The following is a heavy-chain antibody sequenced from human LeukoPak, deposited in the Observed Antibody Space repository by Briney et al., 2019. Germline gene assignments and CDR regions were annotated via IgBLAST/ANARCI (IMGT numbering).Heavy chain of an antibody. CDR3: ARELVGATSAPWFGYYMDV. CDR2: ISSSGSTI. V-gene: IGHV3-48*03. D-gene: IGHD1-26*01. CDR1: GFPFSSYA. Sequence: PGGSLRLSCAASGFPFSSYAMSWVRQAPGKGLEWVSYISSSGSTIYYADSVKGRFTISRDNAKNSLYLQMNSLRAEDTAVYYCARELVGATSAPWFGYYMDVWGKGTMVTISS. J-gene: IGHJ6*03.